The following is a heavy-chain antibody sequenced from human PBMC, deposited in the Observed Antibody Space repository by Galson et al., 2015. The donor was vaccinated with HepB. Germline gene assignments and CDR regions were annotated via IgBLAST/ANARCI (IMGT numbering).Heavy chain of an antibody. CDR1: GGSVSSGSYY. CDR2: IYYSGST. CDR3: ARGSCSSTSCYHGMDV. V-gene: IGHV4-61*01. J-gene: IGHJ6*02. Sequence: LSLTCTVSGGSVSSGSYYWSWIRQPPGKGLEWIGYIYYSGSTNYNPSLKSRVTISVDTSKNQFSLKLSSVTAADTAVYYCARGSCSSTSCYHGMDVWGQGTTVTVSS. D-gene: IGHD2-2*01.